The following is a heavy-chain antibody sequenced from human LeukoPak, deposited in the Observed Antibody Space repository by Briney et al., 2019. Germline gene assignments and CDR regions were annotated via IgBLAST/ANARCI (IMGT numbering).Heavy chain of an antibody. CDR2: ITHSGYT. V-gene: IGHV4-38-2*02. J-gene: IGHJ3*01. CDR3: VREVLFYDFWSGSHGAFDV. D-gene: IGHD3-3*01. CDR1: GYSISSGRY. Sequence: SETLSLTCTVSGYSISSGRYWAWIRQPPGKGLEWIGSITHSGYTNYNPSLKSRLSISVDVSKNLFSLKLTSVTAADTALYYCVREVLFYDFWSGSHGAFDVWGQGTMVSVSS.